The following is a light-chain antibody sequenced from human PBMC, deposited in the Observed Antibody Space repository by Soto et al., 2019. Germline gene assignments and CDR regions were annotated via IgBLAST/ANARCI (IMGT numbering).Light chain of an antibody. CDR2: EVT. Sequence: QSALTQPPSASGFPGQSVTISCTGTSSDVGYYDYVSWYQQHPGKAPKLVIYEVTKRPSGVPDRVSASKSGNTASLTVSGLRAEDEADYCCETWDSNTRVFGGGTKLTVL. CDR1: SSDVGYYDY. J-gene: IGLJ3*02. CDR3: ETWDSNTRV. V-gene: IGLV2-8*01.